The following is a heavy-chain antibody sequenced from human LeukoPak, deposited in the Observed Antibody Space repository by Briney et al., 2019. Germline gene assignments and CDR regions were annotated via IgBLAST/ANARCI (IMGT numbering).Heavy chain of an antibody. CDR2: LTDSGGSK. CDR1: GFTFSTYA. D-gene: IGHD3-22*01. V-gene: IGHV3-23*01. J-gene: IGHJ4*02. CDR3: AKVGSYDSSGCFDY. Sequence: GGSLRLSCAASGFTFSTYAMSWVRQAPGKGLEWVSALTDSGGSKYYTDSVKGRFTISRDNSKNTLYLQMNSLRAEDTAIYYCAKVGSYDSSGCFDYWGQGTLVTVSS.